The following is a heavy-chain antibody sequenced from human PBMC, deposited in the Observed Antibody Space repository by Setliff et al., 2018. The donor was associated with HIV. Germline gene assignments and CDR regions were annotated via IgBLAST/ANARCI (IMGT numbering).Heavy chain of an antibody. D-gene: IGHD4-17*01. J-gene: IGHJ6*03. V-gene: IGHV4-34*01. CDR2: IDHSGST. CDR3: ARINPFGDYQDSYFYYMDV. Sequence: LTCAVYGTSLNTYYWTWIRYTPGRGLQWIGQIDHSGSTNYNPSLKSRVTLSVDASKNQFSLKVKSVTAADTATYYCARINPFGDYQDSYFYYMDVWGKGTTVTVSS. CDR1: GTSLNTYY.